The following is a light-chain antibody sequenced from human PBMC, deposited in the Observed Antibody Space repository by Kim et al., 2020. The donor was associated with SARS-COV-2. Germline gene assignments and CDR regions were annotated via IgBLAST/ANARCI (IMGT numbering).Light chain of an antibody. Sequence: PGHRAPLSCTASQRVSRSYLAWYQQKPGQAPRLLIYGASSRATGIPDRCSGSGSGTDFTLTISRLEPEDFAVYYCQQYGSSPFMYSFGQGTKLEI. CDR3: QQYGSSPFMYS. V-gene: IGKV3-20*01. CDR1: QRVSRSY. J-gene: IGKJ2*03. CDR2: GAS.